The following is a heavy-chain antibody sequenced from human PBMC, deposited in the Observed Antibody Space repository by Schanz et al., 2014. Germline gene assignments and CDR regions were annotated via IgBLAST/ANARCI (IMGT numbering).Heavy chain of an antibody. CDR1: GYTFTSHG. J-gene: IGHJ2*01. Sequence: QVQLVQSGAEVKKPGASVKVSCKASGYTFTSHGINWLRQAPGQGLEWMGRIIPSLGLAKYEQKFQDKVTITTDTSANTAYMELRSLRSDDTAHYYCVRVPSRDVSFDLWGRGTLVTVSS. D-gene: IGHD3-16*01. CDR2: IIPSLGLA. CDR3: VRVPSRDVSFDL. V-gene: IGHV1-18*01.